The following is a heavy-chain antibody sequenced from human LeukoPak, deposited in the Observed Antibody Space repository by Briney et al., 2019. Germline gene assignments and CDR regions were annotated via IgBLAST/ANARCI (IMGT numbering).Heavy chain of an antibody. J-gene: IGHJ4*02. CDR3: AKSTGFWSGYYIFDY. V-gene: IGHV3-23*01. D-gene: IGHD3-3*01. CDR2: LSGSGTTT. Sequence: GGSLRLSCAASGFTFSSYAMSWVRQAPGKGLEWVSALSGSGTTTYYADSVKGRFTISRDNSKNTLYLQMNSLRAEDTAVYYCAKSTGFWSGYYIFDYWGQGTLVTVSS. CDR1: GFTFSSYA.